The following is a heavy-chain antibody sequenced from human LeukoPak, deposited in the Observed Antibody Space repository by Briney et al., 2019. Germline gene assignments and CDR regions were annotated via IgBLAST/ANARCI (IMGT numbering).Heavy chain of an antibody. CDR3: ARRNLPHYYDSSGYYKGAFDI. D-gene: IGHD3-22*01. Sequence: ASVKVSCKASGYTFTGYFMHWVRQAPGQGLEWMGWINPNSGGTNYAQKFQGRVTMTRDTSISTAYMELSRLRSDDTAVYYCARRNLPHYYDSSGYYKGAFDIWGQGTMVNASS. V-gene: IGHV1-2*02. J-gene: IGHJ3*02. CDR1: GYTFTGYF. CDR2: INPNSGGT.